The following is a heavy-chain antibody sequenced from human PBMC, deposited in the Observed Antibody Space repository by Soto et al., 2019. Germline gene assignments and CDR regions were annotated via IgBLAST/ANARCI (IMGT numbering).Heavy chain of an antibody. CDR3: ARAGCDGGTCYTLVGLRYGMDV. CDR1: GFTFSNYA. Sequence: QVQLVESGGGVVQPGRSLRLSCAASGFTFSNYAMYWVRQAPGKGLEWVAVISYDGNNKYYADSVKGRFTISRDNSKNTLYRQRHSLRAEDTAVYYCARAGCDGGTCYTLVGLRYGMDVWGQGTTVTVSS. CDR2: ISYDGNNK. J-gene: IGHJ6*02. D-gene: IGHD2-15*01. V-gene: IGHV3-30-3*01.